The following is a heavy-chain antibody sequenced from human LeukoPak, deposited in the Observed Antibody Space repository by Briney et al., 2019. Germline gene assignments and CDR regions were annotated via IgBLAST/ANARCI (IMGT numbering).Heavy chain of an antibody. CDR1: GLTFSSNG. D-gene: IGHD1-26*01. V-gene: IGHV3-33*01. CDR3: ASHSGNYPRGYFDY. CDR2: IWYDGSNK. J-gene: IGHJ4*02. Sequence: GGSLRLSCAASGLTFSSNGMHWVRPAPGKGLEWVAVIWYDGSNKYYADSVKGRFTISKENSNNKLYLQMNSLRAEDTAVYYWASHSGNYPRGYFDYWGQGTLVTVSS.